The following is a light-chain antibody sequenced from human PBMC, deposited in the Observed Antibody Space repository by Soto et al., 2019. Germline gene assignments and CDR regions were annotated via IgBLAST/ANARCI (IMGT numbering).Light chain of an antibody. V-gene: IGKV3-20*01. CDR2: GAS. Sequence: EIVLTQSPGTLSLSPGERATLSCRASQSLTNNYFAWYQQKPGQAPRLLMYGASSRATGIPDRLSGSGSGTDFTLTISRLEPEDFAVYYCQQYGRSPLTFGQGTRLEI. CDR1: QSLTNNY. CDR3: QQYGRSPLT. J-gene: IGKJ5*01.